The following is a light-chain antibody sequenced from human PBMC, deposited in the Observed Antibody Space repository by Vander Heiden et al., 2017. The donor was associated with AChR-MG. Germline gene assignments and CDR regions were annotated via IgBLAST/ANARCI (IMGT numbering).Light chain of an antibody. V-gene: IGLV2-23*01. J-gene: IGLJ2*01. Sequence: QSALTQPASVSGSPGQSITISCTETSSDVGTYKFVSWYQQYPGKAPKLIIYEANKRPSGVSTRFSGFQSGNTASLTISGLQPEDEADYHCCSYATHSSVFGGGTKLTVL. CDR3: CSYATHSSV. CDR1: SSDVGTYKF. CDR2: EAN.